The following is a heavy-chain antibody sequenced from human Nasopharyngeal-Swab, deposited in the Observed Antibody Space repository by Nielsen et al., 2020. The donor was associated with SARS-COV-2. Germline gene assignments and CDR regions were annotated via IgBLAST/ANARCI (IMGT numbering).Heavy chain of an antibody. D-gene: IGHD6-19*01. V-gene: IGHV3-33*01. CDR1: GFTFSSYG. CDR2: IWYDGSNK. J-gene: IGHJ4*02. CDR3: ARDRIAVAGIIDY. Sequence: GGSLRLSCAASGFTFSSYGMHWVRQAPGKGLEWVAVIWYDGSNKYYADSVKGRFTISRDNSKNTLYLQMNSLRAEDTAVYYCARDRIAVAGIIDYWGQGTLVTVSS.